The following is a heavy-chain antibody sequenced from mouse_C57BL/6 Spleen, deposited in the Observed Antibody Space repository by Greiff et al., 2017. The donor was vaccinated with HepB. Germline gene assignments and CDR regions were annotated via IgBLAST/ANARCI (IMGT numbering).Heavy chain of an antibody. V-gene: IGHV8-12*01. D-gene: IGHD2-2*01. CDR3: ARSYGYDGGFAY. Sequence: QVTLKESGPGILQSSQTLSLTCSFSGFSLSTSGMGVSWIRQPSGKGLEWLAYIYWDDDKRYNPSLKSRLTISKDTSRNQVFLKITSVDTADTATYYCARSYGYDGGFAYWGQGTLVTVSA. CDR2: IYWDDDK. CDR1: GFSLSTSGMG. J-gene: IGHJ3*01.